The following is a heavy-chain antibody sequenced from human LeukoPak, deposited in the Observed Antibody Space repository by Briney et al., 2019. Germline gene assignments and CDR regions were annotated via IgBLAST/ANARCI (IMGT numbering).Heavy chain of an antibody. CDR2: INSDGSST. J-gene: IGHJ4*02. CDR3: ARDGYIGELFDY. V-gene: IGHV3-74*01. D-gene: IGHD3-10*01. Sequence: GGSLRLSCAASGFTFSSYWMHWVRHAPGKGLVWVSRINSDGSSTSYADSVKGRFTISRDNAKNTLYLQMNSLRAEDTAVYYCARDGYIGELFDYWGQGTLVTVSS. CDR1: GFTFSSYW.